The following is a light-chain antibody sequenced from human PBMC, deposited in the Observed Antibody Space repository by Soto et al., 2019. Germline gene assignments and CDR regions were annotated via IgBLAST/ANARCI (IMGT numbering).Light chain of an antibody. Sequence: AIRMTQSPSSLSASTGDRVTITCRASQGISSYLAWYQQKPGKAPKLLIYAASTSQSGVPSRFSGSGSGTDFTLTISCLKAEDLATYYCLQYYSYPFTFGPGTKVDI. J-gene: IGKJ3*01. CDR2: AAS. CDR3: LQYYSYPFT. V-gene: IGKV1-8*01. CDR1: QGISSY.